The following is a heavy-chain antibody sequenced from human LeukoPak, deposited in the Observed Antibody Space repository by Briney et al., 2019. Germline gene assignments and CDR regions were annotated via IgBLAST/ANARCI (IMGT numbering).Heavy chain of an antibody. V-gene: IGHV1-2*02. D-gene: IGHD3-22*01. Sequence: ASVKVSCKASGYTFTGYYVHWVRQAPGQGLEWMGWINPNSGGTNYAQKFQGRVTMTRDTSISTAYMELSRLRSDDTAVYYCARDTAGDDSSGYGVEGFDYWGQGTLVTVSS. CDR2: INPNSGGT. CDR1: GYTFTGYY. CDR3: ARDTAGDDSSGYGVEGFDY. J-gene: IGHJ4*02.